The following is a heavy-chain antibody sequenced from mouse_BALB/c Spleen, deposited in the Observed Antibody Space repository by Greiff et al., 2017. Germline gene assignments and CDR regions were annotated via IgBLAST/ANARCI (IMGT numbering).Heavy chain of an antibody. J-gene: IGHJ4*01. V-gene: IGHV1-7*01. CDR3: ARDGYPYAMDY. CDR2: INPSTGYT. D-gene: IGHD2-3*01. CDR1: GYTFTSYW. Sequence: QVQLQQSGAELAKPGASVKMSCKASGYTFTSYWMHWVKQRPGQGREWIGYINPSTGYTEYNQKFKDKATLTADKSSSTAYMQLSSLTSEDSAVYYCARDGYPYAMDYWGQGTSVTVSS.